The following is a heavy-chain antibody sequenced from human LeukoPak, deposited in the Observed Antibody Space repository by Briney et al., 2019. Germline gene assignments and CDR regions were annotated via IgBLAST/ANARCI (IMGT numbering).Heavy chain of an antibody. CDR3: ARGGAAAGKYYFDY. Sequence: GGSLRLPCAASGFTVSSNYVSWVRQAPGKGLEWVSVIYSGGSTYYADSVKGRFTISRDNSKNTLYLQMNSLRAEDTAVYYCARGGAAAGKYYFDYWGQGTLVTVSS. V-gene: IGHV3-66*02. CDR2: IYSGGST. D-gene: IGHD6-13*01. J-gene: IGHJ4*02. CDR1: GFTVSSNY.